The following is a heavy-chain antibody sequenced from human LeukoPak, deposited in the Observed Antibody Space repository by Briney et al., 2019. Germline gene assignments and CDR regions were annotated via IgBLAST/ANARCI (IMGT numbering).Heavy chain of an antibody. CDR2: ISAYNGNT. Sequence: GASVKVSCKASGYTFTSYGISWVRQAPGQGLEWMGWISAYNGNTNYAQKLQGRVTMTTDTSTSTAHMELRSLRSDDTAVYYCARGYDILTGTGWFDPWGQGTLVTVSS. D-gene: IGHD3-9*01. V-gene: IGHV1-18*01. CDR1: GYTFTSYG. J-gene: IGHJ5*02. CDR3: ARGYDILTGTGWFDP.